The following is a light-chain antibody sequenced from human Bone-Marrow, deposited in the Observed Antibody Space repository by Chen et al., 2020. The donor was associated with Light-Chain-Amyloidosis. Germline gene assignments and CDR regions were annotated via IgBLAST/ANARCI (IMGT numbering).Light chain of an antibody. CDR2: GET. V-gene: IGLV3-21*03. CDR1: NIGNKG. CDR3: QVWDSGNGRSFVV. Sequence: SYVLTQPPSVSVAPGKTATITCGGDNIGNKGVHWYQQKPGQAPVLVVYGETDRPSGIPDRFSGSKSGDTAALTISRVEAGDEADYYCQVWDSGNGRSFVVFGGGTRLTVL. J-gene: IGLJ2*01.